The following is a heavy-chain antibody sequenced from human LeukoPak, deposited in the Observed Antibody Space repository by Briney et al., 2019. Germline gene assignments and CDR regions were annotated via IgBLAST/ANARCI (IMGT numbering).Heavy chain of an antibody. Sequence: GGSLRLSCAASGFTFSSYSMNRVRQAPGKGLEWVSSISSSSSYIYYADSVKGRFTISKDNAKNSLYLQMNSLRAEDTAVYYCARVVAPSDYGDSIDYWGQGTLVTVSS. D-gene: IGHD4-17*01. CDR3: ARVVAPSDYGDSIDY. J-gene: IGHJ4*02. V-gene: IGHV3-21*01. CDR1: GFTFSSYS. CDR2: ISSSSSYI.